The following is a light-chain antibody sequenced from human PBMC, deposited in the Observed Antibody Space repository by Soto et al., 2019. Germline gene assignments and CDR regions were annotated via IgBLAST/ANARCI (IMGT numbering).Light chain of an antibody. CDR2: GAS. CDR1: QSVSSSY. CDR3: QQYSSSPYT. V-gene: IGKV3-20*01. Sequence: EIVLTQSPGTLSLSPGERATLSCRASQSVSSSYLAWYQQKPGQAPRLLIYGASRRATGIPDRFSGSGYGTDLTLTISRLEPEDFAVYYCQQYSSSPYTFGQGTKLEIK. J-gene: IGKJ2*01.